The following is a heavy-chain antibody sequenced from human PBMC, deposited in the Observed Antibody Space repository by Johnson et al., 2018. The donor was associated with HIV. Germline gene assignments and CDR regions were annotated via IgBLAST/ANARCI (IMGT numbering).Heavy chain of an antibody. CDR1: GFTVSSNY. Sequence: VQLVESGGGLVQPGGSLRLSCAASGFTVSSNYMSWVRQAPGKGLEWVSVIYSGGSTYYADSVKGRFTISRDNSKNTLYLQMNSLGVEDTGFYYCARAHLNFPKNAFDIWGQGTTVMVSS. CDR3: ARAHLNFPKNAFDI. CDR2: IYSGGST. V-gene: IGHV3-66*01. J-gene: IGHJ3*02. D-gene: IGHD5-24*01.